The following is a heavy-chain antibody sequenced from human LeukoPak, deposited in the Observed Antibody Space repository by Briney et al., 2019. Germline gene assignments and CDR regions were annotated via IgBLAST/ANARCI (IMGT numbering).Heavy chain of an antibody. J-gene: IGHJ4*02. Sequence: GRCLRLSCAASGFTFSSYGMHWVRQAPGKGLEWVAVISYDGSNKYYADSVKGRFTISRDNSKNTLYLQMNSLRAEDTAVYYCAKLGIDTAMVTGGLFDYWGQGTLVTVSS. CDR3: AKLGIDTAMVTGGLFDY. V-gene: IGHV3-30*18. CDR2: ISYDGSNK. CDR1: GFTFSSYG. D-gene: IGHD5-18*01.